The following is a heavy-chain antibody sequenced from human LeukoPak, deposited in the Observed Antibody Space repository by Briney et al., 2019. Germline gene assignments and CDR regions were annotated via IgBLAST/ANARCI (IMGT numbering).Heavy chain of an antibody. Sequence: PSETLSLTCTVSVGSLSSSSYYWGWIRQPPGKGLEWIGSIYYSGSTYYNPSLKSRVTISVDTSKNHFSLKLGSVTGAGRAVYYFASRYSGYDPFDYWGQGTLVTVSS. CDR3: ASRYSGYDPFDY. J-gene: IGHJ4*02. CDR2: IYYSGST. CDR1: VGSLSSSSYY. D-gene: IGHD5-12*01. V-gene: IGHV4-39*07.